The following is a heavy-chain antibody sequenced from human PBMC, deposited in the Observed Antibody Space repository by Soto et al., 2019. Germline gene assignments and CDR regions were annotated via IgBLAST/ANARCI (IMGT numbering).Heavy chain of an antibody. CDR1: GYTFTGYY. V-gene: IGHV1-2*02. CDR2: INPNSGMT. D-gene: IGHD2-21*02. CDR3: ASEQMTALAHFAD. Sequence: GSSVQVSCKASGYTFTGYYLHWVRQAPGQDLEWIGWINPNSGMTNSVQKFQGRVTMTMDTSITTAYMELSRLKSDDTAVYYWASEQMTALAHFADWGQGTPVTLSS. J-gene: IGHJ4*02.